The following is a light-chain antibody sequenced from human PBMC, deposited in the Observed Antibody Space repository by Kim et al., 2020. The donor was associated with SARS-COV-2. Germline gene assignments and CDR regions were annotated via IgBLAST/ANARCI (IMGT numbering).Light chain of an antibody. CDR1: KLGDKH. CDR3: QAWDESVV. Sequence: SYELTQPPSVSVSPGQTASITCSGDKLGDKHACWYQQKPGQSPVLVIYQDSKRPSEIPERFSGANAGNTATLTISGTHAMDEADYYCQAWDESVVFGGGTQLTVL. V-gene: IGLV3-1*01. J-gene: IGLJ2*01. CDR2: QDS.